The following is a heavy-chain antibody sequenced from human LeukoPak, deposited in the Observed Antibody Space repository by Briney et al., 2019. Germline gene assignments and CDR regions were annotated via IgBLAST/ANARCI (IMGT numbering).Heavy chain of an antibody. Sequence: SGGSLRLSCAASGFTFSSYSMNWARQAPGKGLEWVSSISSSSSYIYYADSVKGRFTISRDNAKNSLYLQMKSLRAEDTAVYYCARDRRSGSYGGDYYFDYWGQGTLVTVSS. D-gene: IGHD1-26*01. CDR2: ISSSSSYI. V-gene: IGHV3-21*01. J-gene: IGHJ4*02. CDR3: ARDRRSGSYGGDYYFDY. CDR1: GFTFSSYS.